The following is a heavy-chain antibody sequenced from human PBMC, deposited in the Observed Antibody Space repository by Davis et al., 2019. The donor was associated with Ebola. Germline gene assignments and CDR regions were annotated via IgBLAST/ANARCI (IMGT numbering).Heavy chain of an antibody. CDR3: ARSYGAAPFDY. J-gene: IGHJ4*02. D-gene: IGHD4/OR15-4a*01. CDR1: GGSISSGGYS. CDR2: IYHSGST. Sequence: MPSETLSLTCAVSGGSISSGGYSWSWIRQPPGKGLEWIGYIYHSGSTYYNPSLKSRVTISVDRSKNQFSLKLSSVTAADTAVYYCARSYGAAPFDYWGQGTLVTVSS. V-gene: IGHV4-30-2*01.